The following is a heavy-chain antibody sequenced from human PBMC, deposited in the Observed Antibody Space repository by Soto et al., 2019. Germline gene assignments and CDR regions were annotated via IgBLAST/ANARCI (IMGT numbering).Heavy chain of an antibody. CDR1: GYTFRSYT. V-gene: IGHV1-3*01. CDR3: ARDTETLGPRANDALDI. CDR2: INAGSGNT. J-gene: IGHJ3*02. D-gene: IGHD3-3*02. Sequence: ASAKVSCKATGYTFRSYTTNSLRQPPAQSLEWMGWINAGSGNTKYSQNFQGRVSITRDTSASTVYMELTGLTSEDTAVYYCARDTETLGPRANDALDIWGQGTMVTVS.